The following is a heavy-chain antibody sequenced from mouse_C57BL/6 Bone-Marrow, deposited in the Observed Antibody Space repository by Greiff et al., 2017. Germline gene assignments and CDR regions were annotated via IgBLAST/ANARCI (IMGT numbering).Heavy chain of an antibody. CDR2: INPNNGGT. D-gene: IGHD1-1*01. Sequence: DVQLQQSGPELVKPGASVKIPCKASGYTFTDYNMDWVKQSHGKSLEWIGDINPNNGGTIYNQKFKGKATLTVDKSSSTAYMELRSLTSEDTAVYYCARGTTVVATGAMDYWGQGTSVTVSS. V-gene: IGHV1-18*01. J-gene: IGHJ4*01. CDR3: ARGTTVVATGAMDY. CDR1: GYTFTDYN.